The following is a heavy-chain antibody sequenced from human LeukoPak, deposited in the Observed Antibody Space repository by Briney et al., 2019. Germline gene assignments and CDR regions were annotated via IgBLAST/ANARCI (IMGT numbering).Heavy chain of an antibody. CDR2: IRSKANSYAT. Sequence: GGSLRLSCAASGFTFSGSAMHWVRQASGKGLEWVGRIRSKANSYATAYAASVKGRFTISRDDSKNTAYLQMNSLKTEDTAVYYCTFYYYDSSGYYRSSNWGQGTLVTVSS. J-gene: IGHJ4*02. CDR3: TFYYYDSSGYYRSSN. D-gene: IGHD3-22*01. V-gene: IGHV3-73*01. CDR1: GFTFSGSA.